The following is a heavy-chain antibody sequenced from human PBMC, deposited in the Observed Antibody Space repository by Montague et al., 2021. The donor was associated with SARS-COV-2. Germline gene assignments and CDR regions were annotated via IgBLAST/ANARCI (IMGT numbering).Heavy chain of an antibody. CDR3: ARDLDYYGMDV. CDR1: GFTVSSNY. Sequence: SLRLSCAASGFTVSSNYMSWVRQAPGKGLEWVSVIYSGGSTYYADSVKGRFTISRDNSKNTLYLQMNSLRAEDTAVYYCARDLDYYGMDVWGQGTTDTVSS. V-gene: IGHV3-53*01. J-gene: IGHJ6*02. CDR2: IYSGGST.